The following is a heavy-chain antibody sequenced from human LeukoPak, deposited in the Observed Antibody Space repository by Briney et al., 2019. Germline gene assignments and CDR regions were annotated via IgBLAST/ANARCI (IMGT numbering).Heavy chain of an antibody. J-gene: IGHJ5*02. V-gene: IGHV3-48*02. D-gene: IGHD3-22*01. CDR1: GFTFSSYS. CDR2: ISSSSGTI. Sequence: GGSLRLSCAASGFTFSSYSMNWVRQSPGKGLEWVSYISSSSGTIYYADSVKGRFTISRDNAKNSLYLQMNSLRDEDTAVYYCARASAYYYNSRGYWSPSFDPWGQGTLVTVSS. CDR3: ARASAYYYNSRGYWSPSFDP.